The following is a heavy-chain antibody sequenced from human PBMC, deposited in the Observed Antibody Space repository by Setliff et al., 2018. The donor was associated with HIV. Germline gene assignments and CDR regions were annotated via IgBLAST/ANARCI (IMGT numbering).Heavy chain of an antibody. CDR1: GGSISSNY. Sequence: PSETLSLTCTVSGGSISSNYWSWMRQPPGKGLEWIGHISYSGSTNYNPSLKSRVTISVDTSKNQFSLKMLSVTAADTAVYYCARGLGHYGSVSYFPLGYWGKGTLVTVSS. V-gene: IGHV4-59*12. J-gene: IGHJ4*02. D-gene: IGHD3-10*01. CDR3: ARGLGHYGSVSYFPLGY. CDR2: ISYSGST.